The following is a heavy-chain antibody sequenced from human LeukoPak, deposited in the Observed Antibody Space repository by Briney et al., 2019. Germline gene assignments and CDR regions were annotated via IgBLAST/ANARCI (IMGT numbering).Heavy chain of an antibody. CDR1: GFTLSTYA. J-gene: IGHJ4*02. CDR2: LSGDGTKM. V-gene: IGHV3-23*01. D-gene: IGHD3-9*01. CDR3: ARLAANHFDY. Sequence: GGALSLFCAASGFTLSTYAISWVRQAPGKGLEWIAGLSGDGTKMYYAESVRGRFTISRDISKNTLSLQMSSLRAEDTAIYYCARLAANHFDYWGQGTLVTVSS.